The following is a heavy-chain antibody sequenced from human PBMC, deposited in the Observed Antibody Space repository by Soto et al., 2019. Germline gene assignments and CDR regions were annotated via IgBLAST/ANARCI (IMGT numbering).Heavy chain of an antibody. CDR2: IKEDGSEK. V-gene: IGHV3-7*01. D-gene: IGHD3-9*01. CDR3: AREMTGYYIRTYFYYYYMDV. J-gene: IGHJ6*03. Sequence: GGSLRLSCAASGFTFSTSSMSWVRQAPGKGLEWVANIKEDGSEKDYVDSVKGRFTITRDNAKNSLYLQMESLRAEDTAVYYCAREMTGYYIRTYFYYYYMDVWGKGTTVTVSS. CDR1: GFTFSTSS.